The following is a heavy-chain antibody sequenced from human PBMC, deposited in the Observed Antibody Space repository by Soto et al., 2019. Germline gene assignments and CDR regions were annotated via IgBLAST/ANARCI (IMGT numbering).Heavy chain of an antibody. V-gene: IGHV3-23*01. CDR3: AKGKPGVAS. Sequence: EVQLFESGGGLVQPGGSLRLSCADSEFTFKNYAMTWVRQAPGKGLEWVSTISASGGNTYYADSVKGRFTISRDNSKNTLYLQMNSLRDEDTAVYYCAKGKPGVASGGQGTLVTVSS. D-gene: IGHD6-25*01. CDR1: EFTFKNYA. J-gene: IGHJ4*02. CDR2: ISASGGNT.